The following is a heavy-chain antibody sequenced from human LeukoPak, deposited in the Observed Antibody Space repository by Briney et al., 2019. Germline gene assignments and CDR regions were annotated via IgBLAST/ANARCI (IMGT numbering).Heavy chain of an antibody. D-gene: IGHD1-20*01. J-gene: IGHJ5*02. V-gene: IGHV1-8*01. CDR3: ARTADDLTGAPGVDP. CDR1: GYTFTSYD. Sequence: ASVKVSCKASGYTFTSYDINWVRQATGQGLEWMGWMNPNSGNTGYAQKFKGRVTMTRNTAISTAYMELSSLRSEDTAVYYCARTADDLTGAPGVDPWGQGTLVTVSS. CDR2: MNPNSGNT.